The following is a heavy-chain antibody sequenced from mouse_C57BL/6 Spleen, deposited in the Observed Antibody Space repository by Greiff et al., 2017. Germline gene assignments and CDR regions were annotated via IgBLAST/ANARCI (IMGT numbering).Heavy chain of an antibody. CDR3: TRPIYYGNYVAFAY. D-gene: IGHD2-1*01. CDR2: IYPGNSDT. V-gene: IGHV1-5*01. Sequence: DVKLVESGTVLARPGASVKMSCKTSGYTFTSYWMHWVKQRPGQGLEWIGAIYPGNSDTSYNQKFKGKAKLTAVTSASTAYMELSSLTNEDSAVYYCTRPIYYGNYVAFAYWGQGTLVTVSA. J-gene: IGHJ3*01. CDR1: GYTFTSYW.